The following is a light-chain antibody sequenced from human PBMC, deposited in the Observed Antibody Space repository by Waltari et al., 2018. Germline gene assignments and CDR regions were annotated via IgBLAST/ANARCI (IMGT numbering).Light chain of an antibody. V-gene: IGKV3-15*01. CDR1: QGVRRN. CDR3: QQYDEWPPRYT. CDR2: GAS. Sequence: DTVLTQSLATLSVSPGDGATLSCRASQGVRRNLAWYQQRPAQAPRLLIFGASTRAPGVAARFIGSGSGTEFTLTITGLQSEDSAIYFCQQYDEWPPRYTFGQGTTLEIK. J-gene: IGKJ2*01.